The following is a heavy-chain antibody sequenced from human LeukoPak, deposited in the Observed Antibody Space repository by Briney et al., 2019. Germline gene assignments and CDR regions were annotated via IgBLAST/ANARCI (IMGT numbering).Heavy chain of an antibody. Sequence: SQTLSLTCTVSGGSISSGGYYWSWIRQHPGKGLEWIGYSYYSGSTYYNPSLKIRVTISVDTSKNQFSLKLSSVTAADTAVYYCARIPAPRHYYDSSGYYLDYWGQGTLVTVSS. D-gene: IGHD3-22*01. CDR2: SYYSGST. CDR3: ARIPAPRHYYDSSGYYLDY. V-gene: IGHV4-31*03. CDR1: GGSISSGGYY. J-gene: IGHJ4*02.